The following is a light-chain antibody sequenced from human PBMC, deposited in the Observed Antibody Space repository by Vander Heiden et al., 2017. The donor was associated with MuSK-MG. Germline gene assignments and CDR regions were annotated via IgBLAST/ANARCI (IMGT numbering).Light chain of an antibody. J-gene: IGKJ4*01. Sequence: DIQMTQSPSSLSASVGDRVTITCRASQSISSYLNWYQQKPGKAPKLLIYAASSLQSGVPSRFSGSGSGTDFTLIISSLQPIDFATCFCRQRDNGLTFGGGTKVDI. CDR2: AAS. CDR1: QSISSY. V-gene: IGKV1-39*01. CDR3: RQRDNGLT.